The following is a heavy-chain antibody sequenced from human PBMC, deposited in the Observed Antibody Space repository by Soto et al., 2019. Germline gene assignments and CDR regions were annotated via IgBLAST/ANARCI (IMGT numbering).Heavy chain of an antibody. D-gene: IGHD1-26*01. CDR2: INHSGST. J-gene: IGHJ3*02. CDR3: TRVWELRGAFDI. CDR1: GGSFSGYN. V-gene: IGHV4-34*02. Sequence: QVQLRQWGAGLLKPSETLSLTCAVFGGSFSGYNWSWIRRPPGKGLEWIGEINHSGSTNYNPSLKSRVTISVDTSKNQFSLRLSSVTAAATAVYYCTRVWELRGAFDIWGQGTMVTVSS.